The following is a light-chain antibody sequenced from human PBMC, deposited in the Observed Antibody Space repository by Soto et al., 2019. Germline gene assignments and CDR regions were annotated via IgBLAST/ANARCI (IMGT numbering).Light chain of an antibody. Sequence: QSVLTQPASVSGSPGQSITISCTGSSSDVGGYNYVSWYQQHPGKAPKLIISEVSNRPSGVSTRFSGSKSGNTASLTISGLHAEDEADYYCTSYTSTISHVLFGGGTKLTVL. J-gene: IGLJ2*01. CDR3: TSYTSTISHVL. CDR2: EVS. V-gene: IGLV2-14*01. CDR1: SSDVGGYNY.